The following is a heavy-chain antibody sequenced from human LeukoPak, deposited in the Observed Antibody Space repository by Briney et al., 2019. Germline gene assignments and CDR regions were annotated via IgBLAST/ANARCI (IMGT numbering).Heavy chain of an antibody. V-gene: IGHV3-11*04. CDR1: GFTFSDYY. D-gene: IGHD6-19*01. Sequence: PWGSLRLSCAASGFTFSDYYMTWIRQAPGKRLECVSYISSSGSTIYYADSVKGRFTISRDNAKSSLYLQMNSLRAEDTAVYYCARESSGSVGVSDYWGQGTLVTVSS. J-gene: IGHJ4*02. CDR3: ARESSGSVGVSDY. CDR2: ISSSGSTI.